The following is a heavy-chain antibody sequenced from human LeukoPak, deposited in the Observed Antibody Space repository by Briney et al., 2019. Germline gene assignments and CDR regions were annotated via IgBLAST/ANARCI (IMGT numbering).Heavy chain of an antibody. CDR3: ARLVSGSDWTFDY. Sequence: ASVKVSCKASGYTFTNFGMNWVRQAPGQGLEWMGWINTNTGNPTYAQAFTGRFVFSLDSSVSTAYLQISSLKAEDTAVYYCARLVSGSDWTFDYRGQGTLVTVSS. V-gene: IGHV7-4-1*02. D-gene: IGHD6-19*01. CDR2: INTNTGNP. J-gene: IGHJ4*02. CDR1: GYTFTNFG.